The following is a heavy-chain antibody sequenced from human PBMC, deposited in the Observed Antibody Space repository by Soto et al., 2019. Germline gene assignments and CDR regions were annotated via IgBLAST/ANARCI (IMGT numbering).Heavy chain of an antibody. CDR2: IRSKANSYAT. J-gene: IGHJ6*02. Sequence: GGSLRLSCATSGFTFSGSAMHWVRQASGKGLEWVGRIRSKANSYATAYAASVKGRFTISRDDSKNTAYLQMNSLKTEDTAVYYCTSRAATGCIDVWGQGPTVPVSS. D-gene: IGHD2-15*01. CDR1: GFTFSGSA. V-gene: IGHV3-73*01. CDR3: TSRAATGCIDV.